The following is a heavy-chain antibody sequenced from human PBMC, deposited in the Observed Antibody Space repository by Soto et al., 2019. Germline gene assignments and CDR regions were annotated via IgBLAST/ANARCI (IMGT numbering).Heavy chain of an antibody. J-gene: IGHJ4*02. D-gene: IGHD3-22*01. Sequence: SVKVSCKASGGTFSRYAINWVRQAPGQGLEWMGGIIPMFGKANYAQKFQGRVTITADESTSTGYMELRSLISEDAAVYYCARDGTIYDSSGYYYLYWGQGTLVAVSS. CDR2: IIPMFGKA. CDR3: ARDGTIYDSSGYYYLY. CDR1: GGTFSRYA. V-gene: IGHV1-69*13.